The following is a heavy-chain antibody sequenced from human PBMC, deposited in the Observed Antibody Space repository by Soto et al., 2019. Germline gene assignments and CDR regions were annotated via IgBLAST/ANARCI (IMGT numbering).Heavy chain of an antibody. CDR1: AFTFNNYA. CDR2: IGGSGRTT. Sequence: LRLSCTASAFTFNNYAMSWVRQAPGKGLEWVSGIGGSGRTTYYADSVKGRFTISRDNSNNTLFLQMNSLRAEDTAVYYCAKSRYSDSSGDFYDYWGQGTLVTVSS. CDR3: AKSRYSDSSGDFYDY. D-gene: IGHD3-22*01. V-gene: IGHV3-23*01. J-gene: IGHJ4*02.